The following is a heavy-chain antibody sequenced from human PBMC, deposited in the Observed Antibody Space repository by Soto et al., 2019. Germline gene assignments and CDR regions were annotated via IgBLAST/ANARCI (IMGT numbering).Heavy chain of an antibody. CDR1: GDSIRSSY. V-gene: IGHV4-59*01. D-gene: IGHD3-3*01. CDR3: AKADFWSGFYAFEV. J-gene: IGHJ4*02. Sequence: QVQLQESGPGLVKPSETLSLTCSVSGDSIRSSYWNWIRQTPGRGLEWIGYFYYSGSTNDNPSLSGRVSISADTPNNRVSLRLTSVTAADTAIYYCAKADFWSGFYAFEVWGQGLLVTVSS. CDR2: FYYSGST.